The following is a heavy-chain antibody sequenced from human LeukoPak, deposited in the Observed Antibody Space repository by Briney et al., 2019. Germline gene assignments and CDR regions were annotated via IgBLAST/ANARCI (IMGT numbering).Heavy chain of an antibody. J-gene: IGHJ6*02. CDR1: GGTFISYA. CDR2: IIPIFGTA. V-gene: IGHV1-69*13. Sequence: ASVKVSCKATGGTFISYAISRVRQAPGQGLEWMGGIIPIFGTANYAQKFQGRVTITADESTSTAYMELSSLRSEDTAVYYCTRMGSSWDYYGMDVWGQGTTVTVSS. D-gene: IGHD6-13*01. CDR3: TRMGSSWDYYGMDV.